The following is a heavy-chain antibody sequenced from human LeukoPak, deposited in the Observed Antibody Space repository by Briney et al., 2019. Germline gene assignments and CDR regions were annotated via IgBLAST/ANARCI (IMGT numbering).Heavy chain of an antibody. CDR3: ARRVVIVGFDY. CDR2: ISSGGSTI. CDR1: GFTFSNYE. Sequence: GGSLRLSCAASGFTFSNYEMYWVRQAPGKGLEWVSYISSGGSTIYYADSVKGRFTISRDNAKNSLYLKMNSLRAEDTAAYYCARRVVIVGFDYWGQGTLVTVSS. J-gene: IGHJ4*02. V-gene: IGHV3-48*03. D-gene: IGHD3-3*01.